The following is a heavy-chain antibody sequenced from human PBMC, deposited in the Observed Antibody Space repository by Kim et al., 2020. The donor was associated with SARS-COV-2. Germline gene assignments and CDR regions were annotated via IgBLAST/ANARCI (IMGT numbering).Heavy chain of an antibody. CDR2: IIPIFGTA. Sequence: SVKVSCKASGGTFSSYAISWVRQAPGQGLEWMGGIIPIFGTANYAQKFQGRVTITADKSTSTAYMELSSLRSEDTAVYYCARSPDYYDSSGYNYWGQGTLVTVSS. CDR1: GGTFSSYA. J-gene: IGHJ4*02. CDR3: ARSPDYYDSSGYNY. V-gene: IGHV1-69*06. D-gene: IGHD3-22*01.